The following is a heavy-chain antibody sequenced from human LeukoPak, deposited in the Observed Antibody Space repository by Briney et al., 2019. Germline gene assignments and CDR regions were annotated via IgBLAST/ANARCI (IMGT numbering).Heavy chain of an antibody. V-gene: IGHV1-2*02. CDR1: GYTFSAFH. J-gene: IGHJ4*02. CDR2: ATPTSGDT. Sequence: ASVRVSCKASGYTFSAFHIHWLRLAPGQGRERMGWATPTSGDTNYAQRFRGRVTMPRATYINTAYMELSSLRSNDTAVYYYARSSYYGSQSDYWGQGTLVAVSS. D-gene: IGHD3-10*01. CDR3: ARSSYYGSQSDY.